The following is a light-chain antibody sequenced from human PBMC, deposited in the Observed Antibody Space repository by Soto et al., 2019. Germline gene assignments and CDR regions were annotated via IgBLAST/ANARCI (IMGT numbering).Light chain of an antibody. CDR1: QSIYSY. V-gene: IGKV1-39*01. J-gene: IGKJ5*01. CDR3: QQSYNTPIT. CDR2: AAS. Sequence: DIQMTQSPSSLSASVGDRVIIACRASQSIYSYLNCYQQKPGEAPKVLIYAASSLQSGVPSRFSGSGSGTDFTLTISSLQPEDFASYYCQQSYNTPITFGQGTRLEIK.